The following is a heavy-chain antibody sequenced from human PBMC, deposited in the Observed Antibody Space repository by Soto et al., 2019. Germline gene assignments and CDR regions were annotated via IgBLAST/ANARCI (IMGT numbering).Heavy chain of an antibody. J-gene: IGHJ6*02. CDR2: INHSGST. D-gene: IGHD3-10*01. CDR1: GGSFSGYY. Sequence: QVQLQQWGAGLLKPSETLSLTCAVYGGSFSGYYWSWIRQPPGKGLEWIGEINHSGSTNYNPSLKSRVTISVDTSKNQFSLKLSSVTAADTAVYYCARGAHYYGSGRNPRYYYYGMDVWGQGTTVTVSS. CDR3: ARGAHYYGSGRNPRYYYYGMDV. V-gene: IGHV4-34*01.